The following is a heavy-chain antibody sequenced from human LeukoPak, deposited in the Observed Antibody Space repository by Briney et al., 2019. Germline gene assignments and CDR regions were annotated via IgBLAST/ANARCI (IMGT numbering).Heavy chain of an antibody. V-gene: IGHV4-59*08. Sequence: SETLSLTCTVSGGSIRSYYWSWIRHPPGKGLEWIGYIYYSGSTNYNPSLKSRVTISVDTSKNQFSLKLSSVTAADTAVYYCARHLSGLWPYFDYWGQGTLVTVSS. CDR1: GGSIRSYY. D-gene: IGHD3-16*01. CDR3: ARHLSGLWPYFDY. CDR2: IYYSGST. J-gene: IGHJ4*02.